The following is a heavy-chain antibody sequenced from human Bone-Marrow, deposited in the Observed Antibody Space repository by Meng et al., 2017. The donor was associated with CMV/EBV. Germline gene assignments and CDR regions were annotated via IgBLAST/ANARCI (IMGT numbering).Heavy chain of an antibody. D-gene: IGHD5-12*01. CDR2: IYYSGTT. V-gene: IGHV4-31*03. CDR3: ARDWGSGYAWGY. Sequence: SETLSLTCTVSGVSISSGRCYWSWLRQHPGKGLEWIGHIYYSGTTYYNPSLKSRLTMSVDTSKNQFSLRLSSVTAADTAVYYCARDWGSGYAWGYWGQGTLVTSPQ. J-gene: IGHJ4*02. CDR1: GVSISSGRCY.